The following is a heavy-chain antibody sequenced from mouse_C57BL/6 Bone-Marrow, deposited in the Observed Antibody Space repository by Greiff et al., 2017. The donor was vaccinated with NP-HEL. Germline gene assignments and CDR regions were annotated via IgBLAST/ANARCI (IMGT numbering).Heavy chain of an antibody. Sequence: EVKVEESGEGLVKPGGSLKLSCAASGFTFSSYAMSWVRQTPEKRLEWVAYISSGGDYIYYADTVKGRFTISRDNARNTLYLQMSSLKSEDTAMYYCTRRGGLRYFDVWGTGTTVTVSS. J-gene: IGHJ1*03. CDR1: GFTFSSYA. V-gene: IGHV5S21*01. CDR2: ISSGGDYI. CDR3: TRRGGLRYFDV. D-gene: IGHD3-1*01.